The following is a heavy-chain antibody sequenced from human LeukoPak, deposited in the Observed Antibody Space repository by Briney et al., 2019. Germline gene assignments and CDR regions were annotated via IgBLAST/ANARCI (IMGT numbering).Heavy chain of an antibody. Sequence: GASVKVSCKASGYTFTSYYMHWVRQAPGQGLEWMGIINPSGGSTSYAQKFQGRVTMTRDTSTSTVYMELSSPRSEDTAVYYCARERGGFRNIDYDSSGYYYLDFDYWGQGTLVTVSS. CDR2: INPSGGST. J-gene: IGHJ4*02. D-gene: IGHD3-22*01. CDR1: GYTFTSYY. CDR3: ARERGGFRNIDYDSSGYYYLDFDY. V-gene: IGHV1-46*01.